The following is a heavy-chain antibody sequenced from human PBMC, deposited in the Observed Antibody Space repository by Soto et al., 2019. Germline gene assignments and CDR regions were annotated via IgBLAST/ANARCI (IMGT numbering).Heavy chain of an antibody. D-gene: IGHD2-21*01. Sequence: QVQLVQSGAEVKKPGSSVKVSCKASGGTFSSYAISWVRQAPGQGLEWMGGIIPIFGTANYAQKFQGRVTITADKSTSTAYMELSSLRSEATAVYYCARDRAAAYCGGEGCPLDVWGQGTTVTVSS. CDR3: ARDRAAAYCGGEGCPLDV. CDR2: IIPIFGTA. J-gene: IGHJ6*02. CDR1: GGTFSSYA. V-gene: IGHV1-69*06.